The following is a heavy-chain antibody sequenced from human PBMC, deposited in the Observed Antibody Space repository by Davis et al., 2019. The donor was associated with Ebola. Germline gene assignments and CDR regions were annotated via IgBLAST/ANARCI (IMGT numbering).Heavy chain of an antibody. Sequence: SETLSLTCAVSGGSISSGGYSWSWIRQPPGKGLEWIGYIYHSGSTYYNPSLKSRVTISVDRSKNQFSLKLSSVTAADTAVYYCARQAIMGSIVVVPAAAAGPWGQGTLVTVSS. CDR2: IYHSGST. CDR1: GGSISSGGYS. J-gene: IGHJ5*02. D-gene: IGHD2-2*01. CDR3: ARQAIMGSIVVVPAAAAGP. V-gene: IGHV4-30-2*01.